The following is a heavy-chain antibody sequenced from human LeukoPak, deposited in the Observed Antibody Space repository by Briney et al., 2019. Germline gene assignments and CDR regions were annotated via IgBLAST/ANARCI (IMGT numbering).Heavy chain of an antibody. D-gene: IGHD3-16*01. CDR2: IWYDGSDE. Sequence: GGSLRLSCAASGFTFSRFGMHWVRQAPGKGLEWVALIWYDGSDEYYADSVKGRFTVSRDNSKNTLHLQMNSLRAEDTAVYYCAREGGGNWFDPWGQGTLVTVSS. J-gene: IGHJ5*02. CDR3: AREGGGNWFDP. CDR1: GFTFSRFG. V-gene: IGHV3-33*01.